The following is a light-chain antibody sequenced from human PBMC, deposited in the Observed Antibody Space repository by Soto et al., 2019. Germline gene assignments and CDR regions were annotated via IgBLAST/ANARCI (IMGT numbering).Light chain of an antibody. CDR1: SSDLGNHNL. J-gene: IGLJ3*02. CDR3: CSYAGRSTWV. Sequence: HSVLTQPASVSGSPGQSITISCTGTSSDLGNHNLVSWYQQYPGKAPTLMIYEASQRPSGISHRFSGSKSGNTASLTISGLQTEDEANYYCCSYAGRSTWVFGGGTKVTVL. CDR2: EAS. V-gene: IGLV2-23*01.